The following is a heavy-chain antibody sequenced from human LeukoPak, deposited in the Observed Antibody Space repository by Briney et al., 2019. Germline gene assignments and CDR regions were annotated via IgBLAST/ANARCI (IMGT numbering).Heavy chain of an antibody. J-gene: IGHJ4*02. CDR1: GFTFSSYD. CDR2: IGTAGDT. D-gene: IGHD3-22*01. Sequence: GGSLRLSCAASGFTFSSYDMHWVRQATGKGLEWVSAIGTAGDTYYPGSVKGRFTISRENAKNSLYLRMNSLRAGDTAVYYCARVYDSSGYYDYWGQGTLVTVSS. CDR3: ARVYDSSGYYDY. V-gene: IGHV3-13*01.